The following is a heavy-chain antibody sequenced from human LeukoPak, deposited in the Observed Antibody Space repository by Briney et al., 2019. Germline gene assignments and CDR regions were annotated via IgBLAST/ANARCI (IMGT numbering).Heavy chain of an antibody. CDR2: INHSGST. Sequence: SETLSLTCAVYGGSFSGYYWSWIRQPPGKGLEWIGEINHSGSTNYNPSLKSRVTISVDTSKNQFSLKLSSVTAADTAVYYCASLGSKVVVAATDNYYGMDVWGQGTTVTVSS. D-gene: IGHD2-15*01. CDR1: GGSFSGYY. CDR3: ASLGSKVVVAATDNYYGMDV. V-gene: IGHV4-34*01. J-gene: IGHJ6*02.